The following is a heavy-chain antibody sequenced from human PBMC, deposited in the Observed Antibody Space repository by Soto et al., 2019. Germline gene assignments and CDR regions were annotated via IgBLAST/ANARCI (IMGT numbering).Heavy chain of an antibody. D-gene: IGHD3-3*01. CDR2: ISGSGGST. V-gene: IGHV3-23*01. J-gene: IGHJ6*02. CDR3: AKVEGGYDFWSGYYSDYYGMDV. Sequence: EVQLLESGGGLVQPGGSLRLSCAASGFTFSSYAMSWVRQAPGKGLEWVSAISGSGGSTYYADSVKGRFTISRDNSKKTLYLQMNSLRAEDTAVYYCAKVEGGYDFWSGYYSDYYGMDVWGQGTTVTVSS. CDR1: GFTFSSYA.